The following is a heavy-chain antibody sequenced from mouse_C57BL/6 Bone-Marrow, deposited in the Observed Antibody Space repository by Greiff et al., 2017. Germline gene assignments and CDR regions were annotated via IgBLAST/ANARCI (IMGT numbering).Heavy chain of an antibody. D-gene: IGHD2-13*01. J-gene: IGHJ2*01. CDR3: ARSDSYYFDY. CDR2: IDPSDSYT. CDR1: GYTFTSYW. V-gene: IGHV1-50*01. Sequence: QVQLQQPGAELVKPGASVKLSCKASGYTFTSYWMQWVKQRPGQGLEWIGAIDPSDSYTNYTQKFKGKATLTVDTSSSTAYMQLSSLTSEDSAVYYCARSDSYYFDYWGQGTTLAVSS.